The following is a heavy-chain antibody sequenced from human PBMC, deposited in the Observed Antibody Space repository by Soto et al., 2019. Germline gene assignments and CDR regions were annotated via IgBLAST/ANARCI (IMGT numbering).Heavy chain of an antibody. CDR1: GGSISSSNW. J-gene: IGHJ5*02. CDR3: ARVLYYYDSSGYNNWFDP. D-gene: IGHD3-22*01. V-gene: IGHV4-4*02. CDR2: IYHSGST. Sequence: SETLSLTCAVSGGSISSSNWWSWVRQPPGKGLEWIGEIYHSGSTNYNPSLKSRVTISVDKSKNQFSLKLSSVTAADTAVYYCARVLYYYDSSGYNNWFDPWGQGTLVTVSS.